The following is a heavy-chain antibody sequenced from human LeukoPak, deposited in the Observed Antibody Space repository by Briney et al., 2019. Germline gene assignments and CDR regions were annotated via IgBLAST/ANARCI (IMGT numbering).Heavy chain of an antibody. V-gene: IGHV1-69*01. CDR2: IIPIFGTA. D-gene: IGHD6-6*01. J-gene: IGHJ2*01. CDR3: AREEYSSSSDWYFDL. Sequence: GASVKVSCKASGGTFSSYAISWVRQAPGQGLEWMGGIIPIFGTANYAQKFQGRVTITADESTSTAYMELSSLRSEDTAVYYCAREEYSSSSDWYFDLWGRGTLVTVSS. CDR1: GGTFSSYA.